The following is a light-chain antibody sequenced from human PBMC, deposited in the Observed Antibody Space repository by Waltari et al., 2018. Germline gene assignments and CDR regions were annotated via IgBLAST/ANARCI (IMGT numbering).Light chain of an antibody. J-gene: IGKJ2*01. Sequence: DIVVTQSPDSLAVSLGERATINCKSSQSVLHTNNKNYLAWYQQKPGQPPKLLIYWASTRASGVPGRFSGSRSGTDFTLTISSLQAEDVAVYYCQQYYSAPNTFGQGTKLEI. CDR1: QSVLHTNNKNY. CDR3: QQYYSAPNT. CDR2: WAS. V-gene: IGKV4-1*01.